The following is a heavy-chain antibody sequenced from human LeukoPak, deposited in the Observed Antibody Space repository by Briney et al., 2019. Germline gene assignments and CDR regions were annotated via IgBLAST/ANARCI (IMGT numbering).Heavy chain of an antibody. CDR1: GGSIRSYY. J-gene: IGHJ4*02. CDR3: ARAPLGYSYGYYFDY. Sequence: SETLSLTCTVSGGSIRSYYWSWVRQPPGKGLEYIGYIYYSGSTNYNPSLKSRVTISVDTSKNQFSLKLSSVTAADTAVYFCARAPLGYSYGYYFDYWGQGTLVTVSS. D-gene: IGHD5-18*01. CDR2: IYYSGST. V-gene: IGHV4-59*01.